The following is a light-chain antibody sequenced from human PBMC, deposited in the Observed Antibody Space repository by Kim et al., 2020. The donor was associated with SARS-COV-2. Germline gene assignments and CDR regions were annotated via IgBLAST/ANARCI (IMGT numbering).Light chain of an antibody. J-gene: IGKJ2*03. V-gene: IGKV1-39*01. CDR2: AAS. CDR1: QSINTY. Sequence: SASVGDRVTITGRASQSINTYLNWFQQKPGKAPKLLIYAASSLESGVPSRFSGSGFGTDFTLTISSLQCEDSATYYCQQSNITPFSFGQGTKLEI. CDR3: QQSNITPFS.